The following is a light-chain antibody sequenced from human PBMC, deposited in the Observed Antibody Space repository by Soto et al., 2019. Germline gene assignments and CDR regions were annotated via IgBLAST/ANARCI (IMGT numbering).Light chain of an antibody. V-gene: IGKV3-15*01. CDR3: QQYRRWPLT. CDR2: GVS. CDR1: QSVTSN. J-gene: IGKJ4*01. Sequence: EIVMTQSPATLSVSPGERATLSCRASQSVTSNLAWYQQKPGQAPRLLMYGVSTRATGIPARFGGSGSATEFTLTISSLQSEDFAVYYCQQYRRWPLTFGGGTKVEIK.